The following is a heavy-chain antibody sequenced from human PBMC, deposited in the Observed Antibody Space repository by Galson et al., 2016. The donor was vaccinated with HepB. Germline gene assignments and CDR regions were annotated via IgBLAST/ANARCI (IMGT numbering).Heavy chain of an antibody. Sequence: SETLSLTCTVSGDSNKVHYRSWIRQPPGKGLEWIGYVHSSGSSFYNPPLRGRVTISVDTSKNHFSLKLDSVTAADTAVYYCARGTLSCTGNSCFYQYFDLWGRGILVSVSS. CDR3: ARGTLSCTGNSCFYQYFDL. CDR1: GDSNKVHY. CDR2: VHSSGSS. D-gene: IGHD5-18*01. V-gene: IGHV4-59*11. J-gene: IGHJ2*01.